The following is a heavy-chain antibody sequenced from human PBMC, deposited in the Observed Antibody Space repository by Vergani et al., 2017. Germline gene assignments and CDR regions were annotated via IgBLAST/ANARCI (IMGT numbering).Heavy chain of an antibody. CDR2: IYHSGST. D-gene: IGHD3-10*01. CDR1: GGSISSSNW. J-gene: IGHJ6*02. Sequence: QVQLQESGPGLVKPSGTLSLTCAVSGGSISSSNWWSWVRQPPGKGLEWIGEIYHSGSTNYNPALKSRVTISVDPSKNQFSLKLSSVTAADQAVYYCARVPLDYYYYYGMDVWGQGTTVTVSS. CDR3: ARVPLDYYYYYGMDV. V-gene: IGHV4-4*02.